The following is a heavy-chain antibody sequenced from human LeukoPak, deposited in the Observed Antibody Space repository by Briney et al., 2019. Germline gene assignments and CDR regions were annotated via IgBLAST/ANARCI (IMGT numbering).Heavy chain of an antibody. CDR2: IIPILGIA. CDR3: GREAQSQYDILTGYPEY. V-gene: IGHV1-69*04. Sequence: ASVKVSCKASGGTFSSYAISWVRQAPGQGLEWMGRIIPILGIANYAQKFQGRVTITADKSTSTAYMELSSLRSEDTAVYYCGREAQSQYDILTGYPEYWGQGTLVTVSS. J-gene: IGHJ4*02. CDR1: GGTFSSYA. D-gene: IGHD3-9*01.